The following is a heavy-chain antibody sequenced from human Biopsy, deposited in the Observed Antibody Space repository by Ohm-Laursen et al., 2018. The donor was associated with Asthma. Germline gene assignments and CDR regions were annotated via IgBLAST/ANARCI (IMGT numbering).Heavy chain of an antibody. CDR2: LIPVLGTP. Sequence: SSVKVSCKASGDSFSNYAISWVRQAPGQGLEWMGGLIPVLGTPDHAQMFEGRVTITADESTSTAYMELSSLSSEDTAVYFCARAMDYSHYYGIDVWGQGTTVTVS. D-gene: IGHD3-10*01. J-gene: IGHJ6*02. CDR1: GDSFSNYA. V-gene: IGHV1-69*01. CDR3: ARAMDYSHYYGIDV.